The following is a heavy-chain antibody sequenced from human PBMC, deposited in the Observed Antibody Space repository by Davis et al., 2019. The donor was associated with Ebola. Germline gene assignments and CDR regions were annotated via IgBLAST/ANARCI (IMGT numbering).Heavy chain of an antibody. D-gene: IGHD5-18*01. CDR3: AREDTAMGNYFDY. V-gene: IGHV4-34*01. CDR1: GGSFSGYY. Sequence: SETLSLTCAVYGGSFSGYYWSWIRQLPGQGLEWIGEINHSGSTNYNPSLKSRVTISVDTSKNQFSLKLSSVTAADTAVYYCAREDTAMGNYFDYWGQGTLVTVSS. J-gene: IGHJ4*02. CDR2: INHSGST.